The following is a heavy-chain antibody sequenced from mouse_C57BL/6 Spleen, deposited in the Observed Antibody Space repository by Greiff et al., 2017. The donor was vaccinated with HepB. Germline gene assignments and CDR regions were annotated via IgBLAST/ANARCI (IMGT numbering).Heavy chain of an antibody. Sequence: EVHLVESGGGLVKPGGSLKLSCAASGFTFSDYGMHWVRQAPEKGLEWVAYISSGSSTIYYADTVKGRFTISRDNAKNTLFLQMTSLRSEDTAMYYCARSYYYGSIHYYAMDYWGQGTSVTVSS. CDR2: ISSGSSTI. V-gene: IGHV5-17*01. J-gene: IGHJ4*01. CDR3: ARSYYYGSIHYYAMDY. CDR1: GFTFSDYG. D-gene: IGHD1-1*01.